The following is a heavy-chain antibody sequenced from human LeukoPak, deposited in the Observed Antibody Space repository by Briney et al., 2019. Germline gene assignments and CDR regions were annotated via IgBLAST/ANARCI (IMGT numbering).Heavy chain of an antibody. CDR1: GFTFSSYS. Sequence: GGSLRLSCAASGFTFSSYSMNWVRQAPGKGLEWVSSISSSSSYIYYADSVKGRFTISRDNSKNTLYLQMNSLRAEDTAVYYCAKDGYYYDSSLLAFDIWGQGTMVTVSS. CDR3: AKDGYYYDSSLLAFDI. CDR2: ISSSSSYI. D-gene: IGHD3-22*01. V-gene: IGHV3-21*04. J-gene: IGHJ3*02.